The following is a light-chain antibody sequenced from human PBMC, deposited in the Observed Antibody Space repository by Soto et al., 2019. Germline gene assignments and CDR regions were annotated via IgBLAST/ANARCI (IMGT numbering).Light chain of an antibody. J-gene: IGLJ1*01. CDR1: RSDIGGYNY. Sequence: QSVLTQPASVSGSPGQSITISCTGTRSDIGGYNYVSWYQQHPGKAPKVVIYEVSNRPLGVSNRFSASKSGNTASLIISGLQADDEADYFCSSYRSTTTFGVFGTGTKVTVL. CDR3: SSYRSTTTFGV. CDR2: EVS. V-gene: IGLV2-14*01.